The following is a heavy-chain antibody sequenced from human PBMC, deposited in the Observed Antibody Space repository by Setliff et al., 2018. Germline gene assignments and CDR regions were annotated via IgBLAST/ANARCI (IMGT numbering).Heavy chain of an antibody. V-gene: IGHV4-34*01. CDR1: GGSFSGYY. D-gene: IGHD3-22*01. CDR2: INHRGTT. J-gene: IGHJ5*02. CDR3: ARGIRFDYESPTYRRRFDP. Sequence: SETLSLTCAVYGGSFSGYYWNWIRQAPGKGLEWIGEINHRGTTSYTPSLKGRVTISVDTSKNLFSLKLSSVTAADTAVYFCARGIRFDYESPTYRRRFDPWGQGTAVTVSS.